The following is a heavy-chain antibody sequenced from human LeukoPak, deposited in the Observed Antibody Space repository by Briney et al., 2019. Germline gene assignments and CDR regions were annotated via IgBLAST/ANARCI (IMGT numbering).Heavy chain of an antibody. Sequence: GGSLRLSCAASGFTFNNYWMHWVRQAPGKGLVWVSHINPDGSSTSDADSVKGRFTISRDNAKNTLYLQMNSLRAEDTAVYYCASIFDYYGSDYWGQGTLVTVSS. CDR3: ASIFDYYGSDY. J-gene: IGHJ4*02. CDR1: GFTFNNYW. CDR2: INPDGSST. D-gene: IGHD3-10*01. V-gene: IGHV3-74*01.